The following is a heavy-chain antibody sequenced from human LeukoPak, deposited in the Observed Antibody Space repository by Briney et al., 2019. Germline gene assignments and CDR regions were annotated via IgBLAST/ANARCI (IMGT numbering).Heavy chain of an antibody. CDR3: VGAAANTTPRP. J-gene: IGHJ4*02. CDR1: GFTYSNYW. V-gene: IGHV3-74*01. CDR2: VNYDGSST. D-gene: IGHD6-13*01. Sequence: PGGSLRLSCAASGFTYSNYWMHWVRQGPGKGLVWVSRVNYDGSSTAYADSVRGRFTISRDNAKNTLYLQMNSLRAEDTAVYYCVGAAANTTPRPWGQGTLVTVSS.